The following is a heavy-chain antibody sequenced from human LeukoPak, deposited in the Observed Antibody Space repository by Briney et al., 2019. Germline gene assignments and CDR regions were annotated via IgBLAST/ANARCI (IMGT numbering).Heavy chain of an antibody. V-gene: IGHV4-30-4*07. D-gene: IGHD6-13*01. CDR1: GVSISRGGYA. Sequence: SETLSLTCAVSGVSISRGGYAWNWIRQPPGKGLEWIAYIYHSGTTYYNPSLKSRATISVDTSKNQFSLKLSSVTAADTAVYYCARRPGSSSWYGPRYFDYWGQGTLVTVSS. CDR2: IYHSGTT. J-gene: IGHJ4*02. CDR3: ARRPGSSSWYGPRYFDY.